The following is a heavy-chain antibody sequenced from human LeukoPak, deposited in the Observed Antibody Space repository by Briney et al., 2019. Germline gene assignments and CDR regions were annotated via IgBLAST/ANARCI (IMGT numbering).Heavy chain of an antibody. D-gene: IGHD2-15*01. CDR1: GGSISSGGYY. CDR2: IYYSGST. J-gene: IGHJ4*02. V-gene: IGHV4-31*03. CDR3: ARSWTVAAPYFDY. Sequence: SQTLSLTCTVSGGSISSGGYYWSWIRQHPGKGLEWIGYIYYSGSTYYNPSLKSRVTISVDTSKNQFSLKLSSVTAADTAVYYCARSWTVAAPYFDYWGQGTLVTVSS.